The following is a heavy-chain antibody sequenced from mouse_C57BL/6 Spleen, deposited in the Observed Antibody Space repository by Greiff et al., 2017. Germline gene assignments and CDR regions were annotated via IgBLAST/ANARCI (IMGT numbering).Heavy chain of an antibody. V-gene: IGHV5-9*01. J-gene: IGHJ3*01. D-gene: IGHD2-1*01. CDR2: ISGGGGNT. CDR3: ASGNSWFAY. CDR1: GFTFSSYT. Sequence: DVHLVESGGGLVKPGGSLKLSCAASGFTFSSYTMSWVRQTPEKRLEWVATISGGGGNTYYPDSVKGRFTISRDNAKNTLYLQMSSLRSEDTALYYCASGNSWFAYWGQGTLVTVSA.